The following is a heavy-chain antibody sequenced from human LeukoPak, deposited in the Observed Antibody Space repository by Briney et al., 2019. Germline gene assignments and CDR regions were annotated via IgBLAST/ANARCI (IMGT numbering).Heavy chain of an antibody. CDR2: LNPDGCDK. J-gene: IGHJ4*02. Sequence: GGSLRLSCAASGFMFSASWMTWVRQAPGRGLEYVASLNPDGCDKYYLGSVKGRLTISRDNAENSLYLQMNNVRSDDTAVYYCARDTDTASYDFWGQGTLVTVSS. D-gene: IGHD1-26*01. CDR3: ARDTDTASYDF. CDR1: GFMFSASW. V-gene: IGHV3-7*01.